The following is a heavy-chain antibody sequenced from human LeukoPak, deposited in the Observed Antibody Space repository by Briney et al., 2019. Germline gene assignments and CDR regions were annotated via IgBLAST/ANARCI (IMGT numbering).Heavy chain of an antibody. CDR3: ARLRFTDYYYYGMDV. Sequence: SETLSLTCTVSGGSISSYYWSWIRQPPGKGLEWIGYIYYSGSTNYNPSLKSRVTISVDTSKNQFSLRLSSVTAADTAVYYCARLRFTDYYYYGMDVWGQGTTVTVSS. V-gene: IGHV4-59*08. CDR2: IYYSGST. CDR1: GGSISSYY. D-gene: IGHD3-10*01. J-gene: IGHJ6*02.